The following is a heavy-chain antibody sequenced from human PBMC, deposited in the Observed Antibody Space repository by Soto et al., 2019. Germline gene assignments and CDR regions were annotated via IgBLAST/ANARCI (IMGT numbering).Heavy chain of an antibody. CDR1: GFTFSSYG. V-gene: IGHV3-30*03. D-gene: IGHD3-16*01. Sequence: GGSLRLSCAASGFTFSSYGMHWVRQAPGKGLEWVAVISYNGSNKYYADSVKGRFTISRDNSKNTLYLQMNSLRAEDTAVYYCARGPYDYFDYWGQGTLVTVSS. J-gene: IGHJ4*02. CDR2: ISYNGSNK. CDR3: ARGPYDYFDY.